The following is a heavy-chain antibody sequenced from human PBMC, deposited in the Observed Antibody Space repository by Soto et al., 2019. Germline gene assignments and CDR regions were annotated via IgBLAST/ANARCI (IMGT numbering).Heavy chain of an antibody. CDR2: IIPMFGAT. V-gene: IGHV1-69*01. D-gene: IGHD2-15*01. Sequence: QVQLAQSGAEVRKPGSSVKVSCGASGGSFSDFAFSWVRQAPGQGLEWMGGIIPMFGATKYAQRFQDRVTITADESTNTVDLTLSGLTSDDTATYYCARGGIVAVPAALSSYHDYTNYRFDSWGQGTLVTVSS. J-gene: IGHJ4*02. CDR1: GGSFSDFA. CDR3: ARGGIVAVPAALSSYHDYTNYRFDS.